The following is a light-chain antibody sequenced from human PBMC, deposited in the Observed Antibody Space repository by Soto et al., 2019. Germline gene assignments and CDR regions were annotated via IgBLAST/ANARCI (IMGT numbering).Light chain of an antibody. Sequence: QSALTQPASVSGSPGQSITISCTGTSSDVGGYNYVSWYQQHPGKAPKLIIYDVNNRPSGVSNRFSGSKSGNTASLTISGLQAEDEADYYCRSYTSSTTYVFGTGTKVTVL. J-gene: IGLJ1*01. CDR2: DVN. CDR1: SSDVGGYNY. V-gene: IGLV2-14*01. CDR3: RSYTSSTTYV.